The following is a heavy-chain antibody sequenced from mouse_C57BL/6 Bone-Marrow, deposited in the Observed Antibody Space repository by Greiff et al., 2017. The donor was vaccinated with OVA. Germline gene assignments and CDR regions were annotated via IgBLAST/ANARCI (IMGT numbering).Heavy chain of an antibody. CDR3: TRELGHYFDC. J-gene: IGHJ2*01. D-gene: IGHD4-1*01. CDR2: IDPETGGT. Sequence: QVQLQQSGAELVRPGASVTLSCKASGYTFTDYEMHWVKQTPVHGLEWIGAIDPETGGTAYNQKFKGKAILTADKSSSTAYMELRSLTSEDSAVYYCTRELGHYFDCWGQGTTLTVSS. V-gene: IGHV1-15*01. CDR1: GYTFTDYE.